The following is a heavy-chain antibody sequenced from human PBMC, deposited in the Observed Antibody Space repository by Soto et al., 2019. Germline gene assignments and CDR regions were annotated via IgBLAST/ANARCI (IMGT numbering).Heavy chain of an antibody. CDR3: ARAPTDLRGVSTSYDY. V-gene: IGHV1-8*03. J-gene: IGHJ4*02. CDR1: GYTFTNHH. CDR2: MNPKSGDT. Sequence: ASVKVSCKASGYTFTNHHMHWVRQVPGEGLEWMGWMNPKSGDTGYAQKFQGRVTITADESTSTAHMELSSLRSEDTAVYYCARAPTDLRGVSTSYDYWGQGTLVTVSS. D-gene: IGHD2-2*01.